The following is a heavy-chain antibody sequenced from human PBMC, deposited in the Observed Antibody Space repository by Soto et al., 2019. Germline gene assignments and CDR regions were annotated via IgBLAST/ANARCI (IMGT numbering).Heavy chain of an antibody. V-gene: IGHV3-23*01. CDR1: GFTFSTYA. CDR3: AKSSTSRLIQNGMDV. D-gene: IGHD6-6*01. Sequence: EVQLLESGGGLVQPGGSLRLSCAASGFTFSTYAMTWVRQAPGKGLELVSVISVSGDATYYADSVKGRFTVSRDNSKNTVYLQMSSLSAEDTAVYYCAKSSTSRLIQNGMDVWGQGTTVTVSS. J-gene: IGHJ6*02. CDR2: ISVSGDAT.